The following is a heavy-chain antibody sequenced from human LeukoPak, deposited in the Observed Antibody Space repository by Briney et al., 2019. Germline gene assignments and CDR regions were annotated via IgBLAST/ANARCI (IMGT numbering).Heavy chain of an antibody. CDR1: GGTFSSYA. CDR3: ARGRQWLVPAAFDI. J-gene: IGHJ3*02. D-gene: IGHD6-19*01. Sequence: ASVTVSCKASGGTFSSYAISWLRQAPGQGLEWMGGIIPIFGTANYAQKFQGRVTITADKSTSTAYMELSSLRSEDTAVYYCARGRQWLVPAAFDIWGQGTMVTVSS. CDR2: IIPIFGTA. V-gene: IGHV1-69*06.